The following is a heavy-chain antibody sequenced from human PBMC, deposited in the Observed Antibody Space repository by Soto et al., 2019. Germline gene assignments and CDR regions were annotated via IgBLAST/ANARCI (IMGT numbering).Heavy chain of an antibody. CDR3: ARDGTLYDTSGYYYLY. J-gene: IGHJ4*02. V-gene: IGHV1-69*01. CDR1: GGTFSRYA. D-gene: IGHD3-22*01. Sequence: QVQLVQSGAEVKKPGSSVKVSCKASGGTFSRYAISWVRQAPGHGLEWMGGIIPMFGKANYAQKFQGRVTITADESTSTGYMELRSLISEDTAVYYCARDGTLYDTSGYYYLYWGQGTLVTVSS. CDR2: IIPMFGKA.